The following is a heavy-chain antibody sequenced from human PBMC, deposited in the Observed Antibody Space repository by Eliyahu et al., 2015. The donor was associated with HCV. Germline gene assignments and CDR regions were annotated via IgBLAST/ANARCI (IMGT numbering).Heavy chain of an antibody. D-gene: IGHD2-2*01. CDR3: ARGTRGFDS. CDR2: IKQDGSEK. Sequence: EVQLVESGGGLVQPGGSLXXSCAASGFPFSDSWMTWVRQAAGKGLEWVANIKQDGSEKYYVDSVKGRFTVSRDNTKNSLYLQMNSLSVEDTAMYYCARGTRGFDSWGQGTLVTVSS. V-gene: IGHV3-7*03. CDR1: GFPFSDSW. J-gene: IGHJ4*02.